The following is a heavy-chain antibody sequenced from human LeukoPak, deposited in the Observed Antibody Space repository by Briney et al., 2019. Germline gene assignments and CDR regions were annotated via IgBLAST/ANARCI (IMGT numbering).Heavy chain of an antibody. D-gene: IGHD3-3*01. Sequence: ASVKVSCKVSGYTLTELSMHWVRQAPGKGLEWMGGFDPEDGETIYAQKSQGRVTMTEDTSTDTAYMELSSLRSEDTAVYYCATRQIFGVVITTPYEYWGQGTLVTVSS. CDR3: ATRQIFGVVITTPYEY. J-gene: IGHJ4*02. CDR1: GYTLTELS. V-gene: IGHV1-24*01. CDR2: FDPEDGET.